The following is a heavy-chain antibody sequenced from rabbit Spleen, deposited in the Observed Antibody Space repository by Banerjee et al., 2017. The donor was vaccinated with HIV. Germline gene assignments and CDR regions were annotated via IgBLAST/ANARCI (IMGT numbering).Heavy chain of an antibody. CDR2: IYAGSSSST. D-gene: IGHD8-1*01. CDR1: GFSFSSGYD. CDR3: ARDAGTSFSTYGMDL. Sequence: QSLEESGGGLVKPGASLTLTCKASGFSFSSGYDMGWARQAPGKGLEWIACIYAGSSSSTYSATWAKGRFTLSKTSSTTVTLQMTSLTAADTATYFCARDAGTSFSTYGMDLWGPGTLVTVS. J-gene: IGHJ6*01. V-gene: IGHV1S40*01.